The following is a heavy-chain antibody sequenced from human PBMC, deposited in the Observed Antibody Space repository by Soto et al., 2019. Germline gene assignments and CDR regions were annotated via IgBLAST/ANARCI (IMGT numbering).Heavy chain of an antibody. D-gene: IGHD3-3*02. CDR2: ISSSSSYI. J-gene: IGHJ6*02. CDR3: ARDGLHVQRIFHLGYGMDV. V-gene: IGHV3-21*01. CDR1: GFTFSSYS. Sequence: PGGSLRLSCAASGFTFSSYSMNWVRQAPGKGLDWVSSISSSSSYIYYADSVKGRFTISRDNAKNSLYLQMNSLRAEDTAVYYCARDGLHVQRIFHLGYGMDVWGQGTTVTVSS.